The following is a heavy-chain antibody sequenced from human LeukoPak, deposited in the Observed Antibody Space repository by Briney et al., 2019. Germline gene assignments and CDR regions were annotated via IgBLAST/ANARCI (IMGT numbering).Heavy chain of an antibody. CDR3: ARSGGYCSGGSCYESEYFQH. CDR1: GGSISSSNW. Sequence: SGTLSLTCAVSGGSISSSNWWSWVRQPPGKGLEWIGEIYHSGSTNYNPSLKSRVTISVDKSKNQFSLKLSSVTAADTAVYYCARSGGYCSGGSCYESEYFQHWGQGTLVTVSS. J-gene: IGHJ1*01. D-gene: IGHD2-15*01. CDR2: IYHSGST. V-gene: IGHV4-4*02.